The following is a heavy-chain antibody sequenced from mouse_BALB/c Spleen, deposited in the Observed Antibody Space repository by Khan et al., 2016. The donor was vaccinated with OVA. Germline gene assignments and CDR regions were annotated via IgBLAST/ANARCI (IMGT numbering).Heavy chain of an antibody. Sequence: EVQLQESGGDLVKPGGSLKLSCAASGFTFSSYSMSWVRQTPDKRLEWVASISSGGDYTYYPDIVKGRFTISRDNAKNTLYLQMTSLKSEDTAMDYCESHLTGSLAYWGQGTLVTISA. CDR2: ISSGGDYT. V-gene: IGHV5-6*01. CDR3: ESHLTGSLAY. CDR1: GFTFSSYS. J-gene: IGHJ3*01.